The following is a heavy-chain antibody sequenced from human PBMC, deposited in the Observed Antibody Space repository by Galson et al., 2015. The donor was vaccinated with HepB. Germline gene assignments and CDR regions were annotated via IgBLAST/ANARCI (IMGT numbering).Heavy chain of an antibody. CDR2: ITGVGSVT. CDR3: AKDGIMVSNNPYHFHY. J-gene: IGHJ4*02. Sequence: SLRLSCAASGITFTFYAMTWVRQAPGKGLEWVSSITGVGSVTYYADSVKGRFTISRDNSKNPLYLQMNSLRAEDTAMYFRAKDGIMVSNNPYHFHYWGQGTLVTVSS. CDR1: GITFTFYA. D-gene: IGHD1-14*01. V-gene: IGHV3-23*01.